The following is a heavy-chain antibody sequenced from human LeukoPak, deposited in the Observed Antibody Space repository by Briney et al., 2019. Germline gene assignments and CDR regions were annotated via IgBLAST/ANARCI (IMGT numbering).Heavy chain of an antibody. V-gene: IGHV3-23*01. CDR2: ISGSGGST. CDR1: GFTFSSYA. CDR3: ANGVGLWFRELYY. Sequence: GGSLRLSCAASGFTFSSYAMSWVRQAPGKGLEWVSAISGSGGSTYYADSVKGRFTISRDNSKNTLYLQMNSLRAEDTAVYYCANGVGLWFRELYYWGQGTVVTVSS. D-gene: IGHD3-10*01. J-gene: IGHJ4*02.